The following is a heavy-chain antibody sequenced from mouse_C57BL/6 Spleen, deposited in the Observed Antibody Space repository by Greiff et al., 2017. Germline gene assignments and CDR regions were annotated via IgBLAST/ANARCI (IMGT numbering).Heavy chain of an antibody. D-gene: IGHD1-1*01. CDR1: GYTFTSYW. Sequence: QVQLQQPGAELVMPGASVKLSCKASGYTFTSYWMHWVKQRPGQGLEWIGEIDPSDGYTNYNQKFKGKSTLTVDKSSSTAYMQLSSLTSEDSAVYCRARQTTVVARDLDDWGKGTTVTVSS. J-gene: IGHJ1*03. V-gene: IGHV1-69*01. CDR3: ARQTTVVARDLDD. CDR2: IDPSDGYT.